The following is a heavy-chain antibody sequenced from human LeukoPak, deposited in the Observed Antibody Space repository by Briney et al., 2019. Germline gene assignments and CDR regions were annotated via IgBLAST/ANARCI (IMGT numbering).Heavy chain of an antibody. CDR1: GYTFTSYD. J-gene: IGHJ4*02. V-gene: IGHV1-2*02. Sequence: ASVKVSCKASGYTFTSYDINWVRQAPGQGLEWMGWINPNTGGTEYAQKFQGRVTMTRDTSISTAYMELSRLKSDDTAVYYCARDRPEYDILTFDYWGQGTLVTVSS. D-gene: IGHD3-9*01. CDR2: INPNTGGT. CDR3: ARDRPEYDILTFDY.